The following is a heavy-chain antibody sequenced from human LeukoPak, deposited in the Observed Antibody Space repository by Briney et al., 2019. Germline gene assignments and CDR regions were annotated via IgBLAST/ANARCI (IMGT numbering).Heavy chain of an antibody. V-gene: IGHV3-74*01. CDR1: GFTFSSYW. Sequence: GGSLRLSCAASGFTFSSYWMHWVRQAPGKGLVWVSRINSDGSSTSYADSVKGRFTISRDNSKNTLYLQMNSLRAEDTAVYYCARERGEYCSGGSCPSVSFDIWGQGTMVTVSS. J-gene: IGHJ3*02. CDR2: INSDGSST. CDR3: ARERGEYCSGGSCPSVSFDI. D-gene: IGHD2-15*01.